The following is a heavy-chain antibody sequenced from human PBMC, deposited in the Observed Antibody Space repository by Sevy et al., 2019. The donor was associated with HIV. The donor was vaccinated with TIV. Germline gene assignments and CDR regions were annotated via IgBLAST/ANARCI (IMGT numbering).Heavy chain of an antibody. V-gene: IGHV3-23*01. J-gene: IGHJ6*03. CDR2: ISGGGGST. CDR1: GFTFSNYA. CDR3: AKGSNYCSGSFIYYYMDV. D-gene: IGHD3-10*01. Sequence: GGSLRLSCTASGFTFSNYAMSWVRQAPGRGLEWVSNISGGGGSTYYADSVKGRFTISRDKSKNTLYLRMNRLRAEDKVIYYSAKGSNYCSGSFIYYYMDVWGKGTTVTVSS.